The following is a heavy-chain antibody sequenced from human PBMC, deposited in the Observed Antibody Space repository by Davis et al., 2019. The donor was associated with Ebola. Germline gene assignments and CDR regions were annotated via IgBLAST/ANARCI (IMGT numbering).Heavy chain of an antibody. D-gene: IGHD6-13*01. Sequence: PGGSLRLSCAASGFTVSSNYMSWVRQAPGKGLEWVSVIYSGGSTYYADSVKGRFTISRDNSKNTLYLQMNSLRAEDTAVYYCARDAGIAAAGKELLYGMDVWGQGTTVTVAS. CDR3: ARDAGIAAAGKELLYGMDV. CDR2: IYSGGST. CDR1: GFTVSSNY. J-gene: IGHJ6*02. V-gene: IGHV3-66*01.